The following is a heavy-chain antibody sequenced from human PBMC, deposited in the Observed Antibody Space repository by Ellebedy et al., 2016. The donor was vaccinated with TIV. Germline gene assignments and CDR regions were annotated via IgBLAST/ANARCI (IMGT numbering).Heavy chain of an antibody. J-gene: IGHJ6*02. CDR1: GGSINNDNYY. CDR3: ANRAGNYDFWTREVTYDGMDV. Sequence: MPGGSLRLSCTVSGGSINNDNYYRVWVRQPPGKGLEWIGSMFYGGVSYYKPSLKSPVTISIDTSNNELSLKLNSVTAADTAVYYCANRAGNYDFWTREVTYDGMDVWGQGTTVTVSS. CDR2: MFYGGVS. V-gene: IGHV4-39*07. D-gene: IGHD3-3*01.